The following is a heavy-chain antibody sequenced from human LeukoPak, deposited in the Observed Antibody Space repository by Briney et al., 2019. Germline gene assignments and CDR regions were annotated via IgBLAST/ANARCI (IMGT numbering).Heavy chain of an antibody. CDR2: ISGSGGST. V-gene: IGHV3-23*01. CDR3: AKTRGTNSPKPIDY. Sequence: GESLRLSCAASGFTFSSYALSWVRQAPGKWLEWVSAISGSGGSTYYADSVKGRFTISRDNSKNTLYLQMNSLRAEDTAVYYCAKTRGTNSPKPIDYWGQGTLVTVSS. J-gene: IGHJ4*02. CDR1: GFTFSSYA. D-gene: IGHD1-26*01.